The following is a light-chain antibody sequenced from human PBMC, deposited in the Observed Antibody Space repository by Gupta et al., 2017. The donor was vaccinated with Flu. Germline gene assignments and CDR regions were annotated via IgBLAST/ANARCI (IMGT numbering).Light chain of an antibody. CDR2: RNN. CDR3: AAWDDSLVV. J-gene: IGLJ2*01. CDR1: SSNIGSNY. V-gene: IGLV1-47*01. Sequence: GSSSNIGSNYVYWYQQLPGTAPKLLIYRNNQRPSGVPDRFSGSKSGTSASLAISGLRSEDEADYYCAAWDDSLVVFGGGTKLTVL.